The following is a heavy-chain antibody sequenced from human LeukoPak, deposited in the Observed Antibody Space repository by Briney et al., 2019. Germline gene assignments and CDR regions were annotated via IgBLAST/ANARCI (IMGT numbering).Heavy chain of an antibody. CDR3: ARDNVPYDILTGYVSWCDP. J-gene: IGHJ5*02. Sequence: PSETLSLTCTVSGGSISRGGYYWSWIRQHPGKGLEWIGYIYYSGSTYYNPSLKSRVTISVDTSKNQFSLKLSSVTAADTAVYYWARDNVPYDILTGYVSWCDPWGQGTLVTVSS. V-gene: IGHV4-31*03. CDR1: GGSISRGGYY. CDR2: IYYSGST. D-gene: IGHD3-9*01.